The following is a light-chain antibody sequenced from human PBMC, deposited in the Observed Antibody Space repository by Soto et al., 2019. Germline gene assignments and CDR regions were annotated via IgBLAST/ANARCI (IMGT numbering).Light chain of an antibody. Sequence: EIVLKPSPATLSLSPGERATLSCSASQSVRSFFGWYQHQPGQAPRLLIYDASNRAAGSPDRFSGSGSGTDVTLAINRLEHEDFAVYYCLRRSNGPLTVGGGTKGEIK. V-gene: IGKV3-11*01. CDR1: QSVRSF. CDR3: LRRSNGPLT. J-gene: IGKJ4*01. CDR2: DAS.